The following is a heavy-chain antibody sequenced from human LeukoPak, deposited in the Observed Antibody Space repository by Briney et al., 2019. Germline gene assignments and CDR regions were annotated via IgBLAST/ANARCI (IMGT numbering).Heavy chain of an antibody. V-gene: IGHV4-59*01. D-gene: IGHD3-22*01. CDR2: IYYSGST. Sequence: SETLSLICTVSGGSISSYYWSWIRQPPGKGLEWIGYIYYSGSTNYNPSLKSRVTISVDTSKNQFSLKLSSVTAADTAVYYCARHHQDSSGYIDYWGQGTLVTVSS. CDR3: ARHHQDSSGYIDY. J-gene: IGHJ4*02. CDR1: GGSISSYY.